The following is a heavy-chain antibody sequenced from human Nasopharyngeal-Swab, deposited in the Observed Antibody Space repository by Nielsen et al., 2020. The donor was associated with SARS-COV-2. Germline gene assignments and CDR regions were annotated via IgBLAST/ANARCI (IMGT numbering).Heavy chain of an antibody. J-gene: IGHJ4*02. D-gene: IGHD3-22*01. V-gene: IGHV4-38-2*02. Sequence: SETLSLTCTVSGSSIGSGYYWGWIRQPPGKGLEWIGCIYHSGSTYYNPSLKSRVTISVDTSKNQFSLKLSSVTAADTAEYYCARDWSYYYDSSGLEDDYWGQGTLVTVSS. CDR3: ARDWSYYYDSSGLEDDY. CDR2: IYHSGST. CDR1: GSSIGSGYY.